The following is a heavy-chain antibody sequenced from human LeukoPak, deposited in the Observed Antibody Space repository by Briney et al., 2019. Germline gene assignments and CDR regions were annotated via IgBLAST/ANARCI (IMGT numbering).Heavy chain of an antibody. CDR1: GGSISSRSYY. D-gene: IGHD3-22*01. CDR2: IYYSGST. J-gene: IGHJ4*02. Sequence: SETLSLTCTVSGGSISSRSYYWGWIRQPPGKGLEWIGSIYYSGSTHYNPSLKSRVTVSIDTSKNQFSLRLNSVTAADTAVYYCARGDDYYDSSGYPYYFDYWGQGTLVTVSS. V-gene: IGHV4-39*07. CDR3: ARGDDYYDSSGYPYYFDY.